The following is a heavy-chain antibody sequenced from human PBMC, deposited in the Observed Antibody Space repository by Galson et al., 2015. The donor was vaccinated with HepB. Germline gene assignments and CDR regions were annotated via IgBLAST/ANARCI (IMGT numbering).Heavy chain of an antibody. CDR2: ISYDGSNK. J-gene: IGHJ4*02. V-gene: IGHV3-30-3*01. Sequence: SLRLSCAASGFTFSSYAMHWVRQAPGKGLEWVAVISYDGSNKYYADSVKGRFTISRDNSKNTLYLQMNSLRAEDTAVYYCARDTRVGATWGFGGVPGEGFDYWGQGTLVTVSS. CDR1: GFTFSSYA. CDR3: ARDTRVGATWGFGGVPGEGFDY. D-gene: IGHD1-26*01.